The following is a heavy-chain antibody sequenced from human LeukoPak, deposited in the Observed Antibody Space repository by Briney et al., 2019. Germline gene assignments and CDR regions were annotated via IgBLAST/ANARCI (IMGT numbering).Heavy chain of an antibody. CDR3: ASYYYGSGSRAINYYYYGMYV. D-gene: IGHD3-10*01. CDR1: GGTFNSYA. V-gene: IGHV1-69*04. J-gene: IGHJ6*02. Sequence: GASVKVSCKASGGTFNSYAISWVRQAPGQGLEWMGRIIPLLGIANYAQKFQGRVTITADNSTSTAYMELGSLRSEDTALYYCASYYYGSGSRAINYYYYGMYVCGQGTTVTVSS. CDR2: IIPLLGIA.